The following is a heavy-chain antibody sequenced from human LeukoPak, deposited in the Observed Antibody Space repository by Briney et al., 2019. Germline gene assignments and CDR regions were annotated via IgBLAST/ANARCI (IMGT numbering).Heavy chain of an antibody. CDR1: GFSFSSYE. V-gene: IGHV3-48*03. D-gene: IGHD3-10*01. CDR2: ISASGTLT. CDR3: ARDRGAVLLWFGELLSPDGSKNNSWFDP. Sequence: GGSLRLSCAASGFSFSSYEMNWVRQAPGKGLEWISYISASGTLTHYADSVEGRFTISRDNAKNSLYLQMNSLRAEDTAVYYCARDRGAVLLWFGELLSPDGSKNNSWFDPWGQGTLVTVSS. J-gene: IGHJ5*02.